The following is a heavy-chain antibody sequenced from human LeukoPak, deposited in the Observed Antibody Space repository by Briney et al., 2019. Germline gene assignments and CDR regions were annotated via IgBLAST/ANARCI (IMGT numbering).Heavy chain of an antibody. J-gene: IGHJ4*02. CDR1: GGSITYYH. CDR2: IYYSGST. V-gene: IGHV4-59*08. D-gene: IGHD6-13*01. CDR3: ARRLSSWYAFDY. Sequence: SETLSLTCTVSGGSITYYHWSWIRQPPGKGLEWIGYIYYSGSTNYNPSLKRRVTISVDTPKNQFSLKLSSVTAADTAVYYCARRLSSWYAFDYWGQGTLVTVSS.